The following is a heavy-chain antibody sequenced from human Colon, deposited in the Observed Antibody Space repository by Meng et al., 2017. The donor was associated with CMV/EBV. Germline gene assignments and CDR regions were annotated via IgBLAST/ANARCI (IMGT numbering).Heavy chain of an antibody. CDR2: ISAYNGNT. CDR1: VYTFTSYG. D-gene: IGHD2-2*02. CDR3: ARFVVVPAAIPNYGMDV. J-gene: IGHJ6*02. Sequence: ASVKVSCKAWVYTFTSYGISWVRQAPGQGLEWMGWISAYNGNTNYAQKPQGRVTMTTDTSTSTAYMELRSLRSDDTAVYYCARFVVVPAAIPNYGMDVWGQGTTVTVSS. V-gene: IGHV1-18*01.